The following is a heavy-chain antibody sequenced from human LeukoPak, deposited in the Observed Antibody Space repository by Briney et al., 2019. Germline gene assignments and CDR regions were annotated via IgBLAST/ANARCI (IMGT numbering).Heavy chain of an antibody. J-gene: IGHJ6*02. V-gene: IGHV3-13*01. CDR3: ARDPPHSSSWYLAYYYYGMDV. D-gene: IGHD6-13*01. Sequence: GGSLRLSCAASGFTFSDHAMHWVRQAPGKGLEWVSAVGIAADTFYPGSVKGRFTISRDNAKNSLYLQMNSLRAEDTAVYYCARDPPHSSSWYLAYYYYGMDVWGQGTTVTVSS. CDR2: VGIAADT. CDR1: GFTFSDHA.